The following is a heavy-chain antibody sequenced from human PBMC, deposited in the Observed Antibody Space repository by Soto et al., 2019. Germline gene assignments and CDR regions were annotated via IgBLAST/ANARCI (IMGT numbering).Heavy chain of an antibody. CDR3: ARDIDRISLGGNYNYETAV. CDR2: IIPIFRTP. CDR1: GGTFNNYA. J-gene: IGHJ6*02. D-gene: IGHD1-7*01. V-gene: IGHV1-69*12. Sequence: VQLVQSGAEVKKPGSSVKVSCKASGGTFNNYAFSWVRQAPGQRLEWMGGIIPIFRTPDYAQKFQGRVTITADESTTTAYMELIRLTPQDTEEYYVARDIDRISLGGNYNYETAVWGQGTAFTVSS.